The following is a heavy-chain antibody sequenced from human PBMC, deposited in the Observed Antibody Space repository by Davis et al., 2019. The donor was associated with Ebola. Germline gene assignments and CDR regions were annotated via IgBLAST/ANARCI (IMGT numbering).Heavy chain of an antibody. J-gene: IGHJ2*01. CDR3: ARLYGPGHYLNWYFNL. CDR1: EYRFANYW. V-gene: IGHV5-51*01. Sequence: GESLKISCKGSEYRFANYWIGWVRQKPGKGLEWMGMIYPSDSDTRYSPSFQGQVIISADKSISTAYLQWNSLQASDTAVYYCARLYGPGHYLNWYFNLWGQGTLVTVSS. CDR2: IYPSDSDT. D-gene: IGHD3-10*01.